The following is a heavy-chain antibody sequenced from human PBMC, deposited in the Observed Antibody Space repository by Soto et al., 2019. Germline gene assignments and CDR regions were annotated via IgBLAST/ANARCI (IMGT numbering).Heavy chain of an antibody. J-gene: IGHJ6*02. CDR3: ARYKSNYYYGMDV. Sequence: QVQLQESGPGLVKPSETLSLTCTVSGGSISSDYWCWIRQPPGKGLEWIGYIYYSGTTNYNPALKSRVTISVDTSKNQFSLKLSSVTAADTAVYYCARYKSNYYYGMDVWGQGTPVTVSS. D-gene: IGHD1-20*01. CDR2: IYYSGTT. V-gene: IGHV4-59*01. CDR1: GGSISSDY.